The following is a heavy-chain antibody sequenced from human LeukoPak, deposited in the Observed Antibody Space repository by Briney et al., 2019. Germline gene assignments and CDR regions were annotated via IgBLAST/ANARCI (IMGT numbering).Heavy chain of an antibody. D-gene: IGHD6-13*01. CDR2: ISSSSSYI. CDR1: GFTFSSYG. V-gene: IGHV3-21*01. J-gene: IGHJ4*02. CDR3: ARASSSWYQRNDY. Sequence: GGSLRLSCAASGFTFSSYGMHWVRQAPGKGLEWVSSISSSSSYIYYADSVKGRFTISRDNAKNSLYLQMNSLRAEDTAVYYCARASSSWYQRNDYWGQGTLVTVSS.